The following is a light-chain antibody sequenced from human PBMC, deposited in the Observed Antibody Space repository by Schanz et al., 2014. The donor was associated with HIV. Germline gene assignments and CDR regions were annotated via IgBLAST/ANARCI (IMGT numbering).Light chain of an antibody. CDR2: EAS. CDR3: QQYNTLSRT. J-gene: IGKJ1*01. Sequence: DIQMTQSPSTLSASVGDGVTITCRATQSISPWLAWYQQKPGKAPKLLINEASSLQSGVPSRFSGSGSGTEFTLTISGLQPDDFATYYCQQYNTLSRTFGPGTKVE. V-gene: IGKV1-5*03. CDR1: QSISPW.